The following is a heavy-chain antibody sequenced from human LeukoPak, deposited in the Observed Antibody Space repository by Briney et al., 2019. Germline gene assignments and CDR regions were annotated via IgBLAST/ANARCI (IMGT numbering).Heavy chain of an antibody. J-gene: IGHJ6*04. CDR1: GFTFSSYG. CDR2: ISYDGSNK. Sequence: GGSLRLSCAASGFTFSSYGMHWVRQAPGKGLEWVAVISYDGSNKCYADSVKGRFTISRDNSKNTLYLQMNSLRAEDTAVYYCAKGAAADFYYYYYGMDVWGKGTRSPSPQ. V-gene: IGHV3-30*18. D-gene: IGHD6-13*01. CDR3: AKGAAADFYYYYYGMDV.